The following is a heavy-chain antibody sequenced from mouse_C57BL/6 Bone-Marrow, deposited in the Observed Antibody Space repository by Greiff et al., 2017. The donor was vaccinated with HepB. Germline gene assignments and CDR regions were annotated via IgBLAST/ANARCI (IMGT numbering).Heavy chain of an antibody. V-gene: IGHV1-64*01. CDR1: GYTFTSYW. J-gene: IGHJ3*01. CDR3: ARAGWVTARVAY. CDR2: IHPNSGST. Sequence: QVQLQQPGAELVKPGASVKLSCKASGYTFTSYWMHWVKQRPGQGLEWIGMIHPNSGSTNYNEKFKSKATLTVDKSSSTAYMQLSSLTSEDSAVYYWARAGWVTARVAYWGQGTPVTVSA. D-gene: IGHD2-13*01.